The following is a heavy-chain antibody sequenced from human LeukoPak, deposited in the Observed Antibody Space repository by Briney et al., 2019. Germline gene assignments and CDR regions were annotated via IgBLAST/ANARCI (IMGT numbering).Heavy chain of an antibody. Sequence: SETLSLTCTVSGASISDYFWSWLRQSPGKGLEWIGYIYYKGDTNYNPSLTSRVTISMNTSKNQFSLKLKSVTSADTAVYYCARDRRYCTGGTCYLDPYFDYWGQGTLVTVSS. CDR2: IYYKGDT. CDR1: GASISDYF. J-gene: IGHJ4*02. D-gene: IGHD2-8*02. V-gene: IGHV4-59*13. CDR3: ARDRRYCTGGTCYLDPYFDY.